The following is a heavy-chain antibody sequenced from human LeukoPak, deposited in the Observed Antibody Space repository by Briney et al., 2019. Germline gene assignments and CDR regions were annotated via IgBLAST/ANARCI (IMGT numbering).Heavy chain of an antibody. CDR3: ARGRTMVRGVINHNWFDP. J-gene: IGHJ5*02. V-gene: IGHV4-34*01. D-gene: IGHD3-10*01. Sequence: SETLSLTCAVYGGSFSGYYWSWIRQPPGKGLEWIGEINHSGSTNYNPSLKSRVTISVDTSKNQFSLKLSSVTAADTAVYYCARGRTMVRGVINHNWFDPWGQGTLVTVSS. CDR2: INHSGST. CDR1: GGSFSGYY.